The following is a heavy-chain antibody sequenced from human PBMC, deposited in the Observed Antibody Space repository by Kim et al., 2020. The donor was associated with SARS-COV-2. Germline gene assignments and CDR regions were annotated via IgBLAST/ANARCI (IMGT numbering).Heavy chain of an antibody. D-gene: IGHD3-22*01. V-gene: IGHV3-23*01. J-gene: IGHJ1*01. CDR3: AKNGDAEGGYYYVYFQH. Sequence: VKGRFTISRDNSKNTLYLQMNSLRAEDTAVYYCAKNGDAEGGYYYVYFQHWGQGTLVTVSS.